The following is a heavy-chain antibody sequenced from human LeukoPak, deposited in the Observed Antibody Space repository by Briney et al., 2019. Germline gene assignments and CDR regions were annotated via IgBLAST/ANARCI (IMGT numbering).Heavy chain of an antibody. CDR2: VNPNSGYT. J-gene: IGHJ4*02. Sequence: ASVKVSCKASGYNFRINDINWVRQATGQALEWMGWVNPNSGYTGYAEDFQGRVTISRNTSTSTVYMELTNLRSEDTAVYFCARGGTTYYDNVWGGYRYTELDYWGQGTLVTVSS. CDR1: GYNFRIND. D-gene: IGHD3-16*02. V-gene: IGHV1-8*03. CDR3: ARGGTTYYDNVWGGYRYTELDY.